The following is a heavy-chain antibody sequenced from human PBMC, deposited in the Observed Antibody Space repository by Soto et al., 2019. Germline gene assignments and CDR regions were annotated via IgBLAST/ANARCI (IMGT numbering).Heavy chain of an antibody. Sequence: GGSLRLSCVASGLTFSVSAMTWVRQAPGKGLEWVSTTGLSGRTTYYGDSVKGRFTVSRDNSKNTLDLQMSSLRAEDTAVYYCATVHNTSRSFNFWGRGTLVTVSS. CDR1: GLTFSVSA. CDR3: ATVHNTSRSFNF. D-gene: IGHD1-20*01. CDR2: TGLSGRTT. V-gene: IGHV3-23*01. J-gene: IGHJ4*02.